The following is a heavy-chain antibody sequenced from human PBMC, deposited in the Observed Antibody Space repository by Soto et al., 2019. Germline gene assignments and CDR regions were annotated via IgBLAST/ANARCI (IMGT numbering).Heavy chain of an antibody. V-gene: IGHV4-31*03. CDR2: IYYSGGT. Sequence: QVQLQESGPGLVKPSQTLSLTCTVSGGSISSGGYYWSWIRQHPGKGLEWIGYIYYSGGTYYNPSLKCRITISVDTSKNQFSLKLSSVTAADTAVYYCARVGPTVTKFLWFDPWGQGTLVTVSS. J-gene: IGHJ5*02. D-gene: IGHD4-17*01. CDR1: GGSISSGGYY. CDR3: ARVGPTVTKFLWFDP.